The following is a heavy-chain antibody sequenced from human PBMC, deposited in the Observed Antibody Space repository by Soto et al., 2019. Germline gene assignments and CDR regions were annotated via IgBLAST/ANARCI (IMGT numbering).Heavy chain of an antibody. Sequence: GESLKISCQGSGYSFTSYWISWVRQMPGKGLEWMGRIDPSDSYTNYSPSFQGHVTISADKSISTAYLQWSSLKASGTAMYYCARLSAAGTGYYGMDVWGQGTTVTVSS. D-gene: IGHD6-13*01. J-gene: IGHJ6*02. CDR2: IDPSDSYT. CDR1: GYSFTSYW. CDR3: ARLSAAGTGYYGMDV. V-gene: IGHV5-10-1*01.